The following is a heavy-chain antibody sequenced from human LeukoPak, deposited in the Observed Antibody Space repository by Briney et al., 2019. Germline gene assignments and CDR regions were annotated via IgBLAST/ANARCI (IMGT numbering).Heavy chain of an antibody. D-gene: IGHD6-13*01. CDR3: ARKGSSTWYTYWFDP. V-gene: IGHV4-4*02. Sequence: PSETLSLTCAVSGGSISSSNWWSWVRQPPGKGLEYIGQIYHTGNTNYNPSLKSRVTILIDQSKNQFSLKMISLTAADTAVYYCARKGSSTWYTYWFDPWGQGTLVTVSS. J-gene: IGHJ5*02. CDR1: GGSISSSNW. CDR2: IYHTGNT.